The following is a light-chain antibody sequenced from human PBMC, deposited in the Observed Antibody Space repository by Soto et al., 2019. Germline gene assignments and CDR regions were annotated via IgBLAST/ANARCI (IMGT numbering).Light chain of an antibody. Sequence: VMTQSPATLSVSPGGRDTLSCRASQSISSNLAWYQQKPGQAPRLLMFRTSSRATGFPARFSGSGSGTEFNLTISSLQSEDFGVYYCQQYNNWPRATFGGGTKVDIK. CDR3: QQYNNWPRAT. V-gene: IGKV3-15*01. CDR1: QSISSN. CDR2: RTS. J-gene: IGKJ4*01.